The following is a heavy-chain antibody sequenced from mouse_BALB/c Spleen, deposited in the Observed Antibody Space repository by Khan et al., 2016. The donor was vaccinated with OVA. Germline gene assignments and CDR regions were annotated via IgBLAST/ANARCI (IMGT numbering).Heavy chain of an antibody. D-gene: IGHD4-1*01. CDR2: ISSGGDYT. J-gene: IGHJ3*01. Sequence: EVKLVESGGDLVKPGGSLKLSCAASGFTFSSYSMSWVRQTPDKRLEWVASISSGGDYTYYPDSVKGRFTISRENAKNTLYLQMSDLKSEDTAMYYCSDHLTGSLAYWGQGTLVTVAA. V-gene: IGHV5-6*01. CDR3: SDHLTGSLAY. CDR1: GFTFSSYS.